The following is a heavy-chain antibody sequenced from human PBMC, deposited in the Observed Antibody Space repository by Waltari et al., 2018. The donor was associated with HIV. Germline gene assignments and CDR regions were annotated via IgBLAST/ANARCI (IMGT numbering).Heavy chain of an antibody. Sequence: QLQLQESGPGLVKPSETLSLTCPVSDGSITDSSRDYHWGWIRQPPGKELEWIGNIHYSGNTFYNPSLRSRVTISADKSKNQFSLKLRSVTAADTAVYFCMRHRGYFPPDYWGQGTLVTVSS. CDR2: IHYSGNT. CDR1: DGSITDSSRDYH. V-gene: IGHV4-39*01. D-gene: IGHD1-26*01. CDR3: MRHRGYFPPDY. J-gene: IGHJ4*02.